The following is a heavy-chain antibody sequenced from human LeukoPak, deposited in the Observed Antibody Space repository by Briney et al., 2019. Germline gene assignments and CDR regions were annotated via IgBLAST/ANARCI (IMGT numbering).Heavy chain of an antibody. CDR1: GHTYSSYG. Sequence: ASVKVSCKDPGHTYSSYGINWVRQAPGQGLEGMGWISVQNGVTNCTQKLQGRVTLTTDTSTSTVYMERTSLRSDDTAVYYCASGPGRLGGLDYWGQGTLVTVSS. V-gene: IGHV1-18*01. J-gene: IGHJ4*02. D-gene: IGHD3-10*01. CDR3: ASGPGRLGGLDY. CDR2: ISVQNGVT.